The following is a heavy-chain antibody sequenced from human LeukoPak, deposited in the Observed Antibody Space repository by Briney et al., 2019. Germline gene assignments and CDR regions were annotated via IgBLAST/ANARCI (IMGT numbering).Heavy chain of an antibody. J-gene: IGHJ4*02. Sequence: PGGSLSLSCAAPGLIFSGYYMGWIRQAPGKGLEWVSYITSSGSMMYYADSVKGRFTISRDNAKNSLYVQMDSLRAEDTAIYYCARVRGYCSSTSCYPYYFEYWGQGTLVTVSS. CDR2: ITSSGSMM. CDR3: ARVRGYCSSTSCYPYYFEY. D-gene: IGHD2-2*01. CDR1: GLIFSGYY. V-gene: IGHV3-11*01.